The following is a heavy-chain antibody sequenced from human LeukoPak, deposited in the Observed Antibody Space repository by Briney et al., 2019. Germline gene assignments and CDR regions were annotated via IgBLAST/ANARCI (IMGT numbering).Heavy chain of an antibody. CDR2: ISYDGSNK. Sequence: PGGSLRLSCAASGFTVRNKYMTWVRQAPGKGLEWVAVISYDGSNKYYADSVKGRFTISRDNSKNTLYLQMNSLRAEDTAVYYCAKVGMGSGWYALHPYFDYWGQGTLVTVSS. CDR1: GFTVRNKY. CDR3: AKVGMGSGWYALHPYFDY. D-gene: IGHD6-19*01. V-gene: IGHV3-30*18. J-gene: IGHJ4*02.